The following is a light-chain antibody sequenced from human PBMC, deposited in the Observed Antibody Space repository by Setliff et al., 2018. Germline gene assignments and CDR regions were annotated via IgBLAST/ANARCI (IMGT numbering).Light chain of an antibody. V-gene: IGLV7-46*01. CDR3: SFAFGGIRR. J-gene: IGLJ2*01. CDR1: TGPVTSTNY. CDR2: DVN. Sequence: QPVVTQEPSLTVSPGGTVTLTCGASTGPVTSTNYPYWFQQKPGQAPRILIYDVNNKFSWTPSRFSGPLLGGKAVLTLSGAQPEDDAEYFCSFAFGGIRRFGGGTKVTVL.